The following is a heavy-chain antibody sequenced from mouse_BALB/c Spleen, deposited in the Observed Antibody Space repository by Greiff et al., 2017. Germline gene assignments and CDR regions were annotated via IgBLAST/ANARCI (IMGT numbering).Heavy chain of an antibody. CDR1: GYTFTDYA. CDR3: ARYYAENYYAMDY. V-gene: IGHV1S137*01. D-gene: IGHD1-1*02. CDR2: ISTYYGDA. J-gene: IGHJ4*01. Sequence: QVQLQQSGAELVRPGVSVKISCKGSGYTFTDYAMHWVKQSHAKSLEWIGVISTYYGDASYNQKFKGKATMTVDKSSSTAYMELARLTSEDSAIYYCARYYAENYYAMDYWGQGTSVTVSS.